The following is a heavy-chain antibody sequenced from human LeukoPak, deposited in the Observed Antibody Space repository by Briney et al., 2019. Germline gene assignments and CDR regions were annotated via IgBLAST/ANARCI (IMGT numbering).Heavy chain of an antibody. D-gene: IGHD6-19*01. CDR2: VYTTGST. CDR3: AREREIAVAGTAPFDY. CDR1: GDSISIATHY. V-gene: IGHV4-61*02. Sequence: KPSQTLSLTCSVAGDSISIATHYWSWIRQPACKGLEWIGRVYTTGSTNYNPSLKSRVCISVDTSKNQFSLNVTSVTAADTAVYYCAREREIAVAGTAPFDYWGQGTLVTVSS. J-gene: IGHJ4*02.